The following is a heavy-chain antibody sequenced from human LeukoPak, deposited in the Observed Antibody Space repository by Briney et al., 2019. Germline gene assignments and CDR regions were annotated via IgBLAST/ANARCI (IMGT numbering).Heavy chain of an antibody. CDR1: GFTFSSYE. CDR3: AREHCSSTSCSYFDY. D-gene: IGHD2-2*01. J-gene: IGHJ4*02. CDR2: SSSSGSTV. V-gene: IGHV3-48*03. Sequence: GGSLRLSCAASGFTFSSYEMNWVRQAPGKGLEWVSYSSSSGSTVYYADSVKGRFTISRDNAKNSLYLQMNSLRAEDTAVYYCAREHCSSTSCSYFDYWGQGTLVTVSS.